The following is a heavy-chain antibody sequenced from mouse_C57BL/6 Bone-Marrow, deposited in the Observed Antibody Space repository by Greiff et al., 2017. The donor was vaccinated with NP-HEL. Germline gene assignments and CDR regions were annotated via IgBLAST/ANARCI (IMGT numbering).Heavy chain of an antibody. Sequence: EVQLQQSGAELVKPGASVKLSCTASGFNITDYYMHWVKQRTEQGLEWIGRIDPEDGETQYPPKFQGKATITADTSSNTAYLPLSSLTSEDAAVYYCASPYYDDDEDGYFDVWGTGTTVTVSS. V-gene: IGHV14-2*01. CDR1: GFNITDYY. J-gene: IGHJ1*03. D-gene: IGHD2-4*01. CDR2: IDPEDGET. CDR3: ASPYYDDDEDGYFDV.